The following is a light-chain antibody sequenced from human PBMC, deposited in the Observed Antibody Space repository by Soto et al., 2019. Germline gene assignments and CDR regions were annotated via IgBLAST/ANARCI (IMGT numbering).Light chain of an antibody. Sequence: EIVMTQSPVTLSVSRGERATLSCRASQSVSSNLAWYQQKPGQAPRLLIYSASTRATGIPARFSGSGSGTEFTLTISSLQSEDFAVYYCQQYNNWWTFGQGTKVEIK. V-gene: IGKV3-15*01. CDR1: QSVSSN. CDR3: QQYNNWWT. J-gene: IGKJ1*01. CDR2: SAS.